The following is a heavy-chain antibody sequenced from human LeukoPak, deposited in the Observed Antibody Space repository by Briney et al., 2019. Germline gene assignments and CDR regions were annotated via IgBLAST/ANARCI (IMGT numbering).Heavy chain of an antibody. CDR1: GFTFSAYT. CDR2: IGGYSTYI. J-gene: IGHJ6*02. D-gene: IGHD1-1*01. CDR3: ARDGSPGYYYGMDV. V-gene: IGHV3-21*01. Sequence: GGSLRLSCAASGFTFSAYTMNWVRQAPWKGLEWVSSIGGYSTYIYYADSVKGRFTISRDNAKNSLYLQMNSLRAEDTAVYYCARDGSPGYYYGMDVWGQGTTVTVSS.